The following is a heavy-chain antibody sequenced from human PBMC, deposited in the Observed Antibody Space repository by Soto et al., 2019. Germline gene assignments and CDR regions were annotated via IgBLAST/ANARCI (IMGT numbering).Heavy chain of an antibody. CDR3: ASGDSTGYFDY. Sequence: PSGTLSLTCAVYGGSFSGYYWSWIRQPPGKGLEWIGEINHSGSTNYNPSLKSRVTISVDTSKNQFSLKLSSVTAADTAVYYCASGDSTGYFDYWGQGTLVTVSS. CDR2: INHSGST. CDR1: GGSFSGYY. V-gene: IGHV4-34*01. J-gene: IGHJ4*02. D-gene: IGHD1-1*01.